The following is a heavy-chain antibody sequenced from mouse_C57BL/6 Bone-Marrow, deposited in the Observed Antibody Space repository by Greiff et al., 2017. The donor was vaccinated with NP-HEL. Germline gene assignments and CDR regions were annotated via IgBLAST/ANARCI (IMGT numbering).Heavy chain of an antibody. CDR2: INPSNGGT. J-gene: IGHJ1*03. D-gene: IGHD1-1*01. V-gene: IGHV1-53*01. CDR1: GYTFTSYW. CDR3: ARRENYYGSSYGYFDV. Sequence: VQLQQPGTELVKPGASVKLSCKASGYTFTSYWMHWVKQRPGQGLEWIGNINPSNGGTNYNEKFKSKATLTVDKSSSPAYMQLSSLTSEDSAVYYCARRENYYGSSYGYFDVWGTGTTVTVSS.